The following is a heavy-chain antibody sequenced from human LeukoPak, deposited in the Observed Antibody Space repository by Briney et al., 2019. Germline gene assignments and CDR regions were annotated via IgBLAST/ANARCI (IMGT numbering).Heavy chain of an antibody. J-gene: IGHJ5*02. D-gene: IGHD3-10*01. Sequence: KPSENLSLNCAVYGGSFSGFHWGWIRQPPGKGLEGFGEINHSGSTNYNPSLKSRVTISVDTSKNQFSLKLSSVTAADTAVYYCAREYTMVRGVIITGWFDPWGQGTLVTVSS. V-gene: IGHV4-34*01. CDR1: GGSFSGFH. CDR2: INHSGST. CDR3: AREYTMVRGVIITGWFDP.